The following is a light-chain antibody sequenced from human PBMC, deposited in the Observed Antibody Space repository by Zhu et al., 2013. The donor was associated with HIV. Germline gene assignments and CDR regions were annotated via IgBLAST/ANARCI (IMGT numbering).Light chain of an antibody. CDR3: QQYYRTPPT. CDR1: QSVLYSSNGNNY. CDR2: WAS. V-gene: IGKV4-1*01. Sequence: DIVMTQSPDSLTVSLGERATINCKSSQSVLYSSNGNNYLAWYQQKPSQPPKLLIFWASTRESGVPDRFSGSGSGTDFTLTISSLQAEDVAVYYCQQYYRTPPTFGQGTKVEIK. J-gene: IGKJ1*01.